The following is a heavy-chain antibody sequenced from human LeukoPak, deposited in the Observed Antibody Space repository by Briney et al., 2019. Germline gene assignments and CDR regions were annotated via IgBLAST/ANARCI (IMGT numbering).Heavy chain of an antibody. D-gene: IGHD6-19*01. CDR3: ARGSGYSSGWPVDY. CDR2: ISSSSYI. CDR1: GFTFSSYS. Sequence: PGGSLRLSCAASGFTFSSYSMNWVRQAPGKGLEWVSSISSSSYIYYADSVKGRFTISRDNAKNSLYLQMNSLRAEDTAVYYCARGSGYSSGWPVDYWGQGTLVTVSS. J-gene: IGHJ4*02. V-gene: IGHV3-21*01.